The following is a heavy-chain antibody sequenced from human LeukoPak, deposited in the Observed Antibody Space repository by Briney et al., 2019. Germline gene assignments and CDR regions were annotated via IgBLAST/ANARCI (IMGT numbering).Heavy chain of an antibody. V-gene: IGHV4-38-2*02. CDR3: ARDGSEGAFDI. CDR2: IYYSGST. CDR1: GYSISSGYY. Sequence: NPSETLSLTCTVSGYSISSGYYWGWIRQPPGKGLEWIGSIYYSGSTYYNPSLKSRVTISVDTSKNQFSLKLSSVTAADTAVYYCARDGSEGAFDIWGQGTMVTVSS. J-gene: IGHJ3*02.